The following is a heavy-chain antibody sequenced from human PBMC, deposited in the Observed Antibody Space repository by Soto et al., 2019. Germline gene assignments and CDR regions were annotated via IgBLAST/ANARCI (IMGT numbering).Heavy chain of an antibody. CDR2: TYYRSKWYN. CDR1: GDSVSSNSAA. CDR3: ARSINPVVVVAAHYYYYYGMDV. D-gene: IGHD2-15*01. J-gene: IGHJ6*02. V-gene: IGHV6-1*01. Sequence: QTLSLTCAISGDSVSSNSAAWNWIRQSPSRGLEWLGRTYYRSKWYNDYAVSVKSRITINPDTSKNQFSLQLNSVTPEDTAVYYCARSINPVVVVAAHYYYYYGMDVWGQGTTVTVSS.